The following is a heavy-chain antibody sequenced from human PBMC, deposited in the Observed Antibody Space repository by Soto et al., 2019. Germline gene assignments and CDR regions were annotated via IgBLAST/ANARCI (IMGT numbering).Heavy chain of an antibody. CDR3: EKGTTHRVGDTQLPNPISN. CDR2: ISGSGGST. D-gene: IGHD1-26*01. V-gene: IGHV3-23*01. Sequence: GGSLRLSCAASGFTFSSYAMSWVRQAPGKGLEWVSAISGSGGSTYYADSVKGRFTISRDNSKNTLYLQMNSLRAEDTAVYYCEKGTTHRVGDTQLPNPISNWGQGTLVTVSS. J-gene: IGHJ4*02. CDR1: GFTFSSYA.